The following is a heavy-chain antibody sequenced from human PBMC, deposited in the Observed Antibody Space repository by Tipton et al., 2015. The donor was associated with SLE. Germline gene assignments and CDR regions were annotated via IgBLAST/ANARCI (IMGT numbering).Heavy chain of an antibody. V-gene: IGHV4-39*07. CDR3: ARMGDRWYFDL. J-gene: IGHJ2*01. Sequence: TLSLTCTVSGGSISSSSYYWGWIRQPPGKGLEWIGSIYYSGSTYYNPSLKSRVTISVDTSKNQFSLKLSSVTAADTAVYYCARMGDRWYFDLWGRGTLLTVSS. CDR2: IYYSGST. CDR1: GGSISSSSYY. D-gene: IGHD3-16*01.